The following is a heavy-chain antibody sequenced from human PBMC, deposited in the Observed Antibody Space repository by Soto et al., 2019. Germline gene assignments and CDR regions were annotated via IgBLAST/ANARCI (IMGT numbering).Heavy chain of an antibody. D-gene: IGHD3-3*01. V-gene: IGHV4-39*01. CDR2: IYYSGST. CDR3: ARQAARGFWSGYYRNMEFDY. Sequence: LSLTCTVSGGSISSSSYYWGWIRQPPGKGLEWIGSIYYSGSTYYNPSLKSRVTISVDTSKNQFSLKLSSVTAADTAVYYCARQAARGFWSGYYRNMEFDYWGQGTLVTVSS. CDR1: GGSISSSSYY. J-gene: IGHJ4*02.